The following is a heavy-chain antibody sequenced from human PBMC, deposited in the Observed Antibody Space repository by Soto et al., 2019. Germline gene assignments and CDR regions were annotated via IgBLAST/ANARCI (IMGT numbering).Heavy chain of an antibody. J-gene: IGHJ4*02. V-gene: IGHV3-11*01. CDR2: ISGNGEII. CDR3: ARDVDADFRTDYDY. Sequence: GGSLRLSCAASGFTFSDYYIYWIRRAPGKGLEWISYISGNGEIIQYAASARGRFTISRDNAENSVYLEMDSLRAEDTALYYCARDVDADFRTDYDYWSRGTLVTVSS. CDR1: GFTFSDYY. D-gene: IGHD4-17*01.